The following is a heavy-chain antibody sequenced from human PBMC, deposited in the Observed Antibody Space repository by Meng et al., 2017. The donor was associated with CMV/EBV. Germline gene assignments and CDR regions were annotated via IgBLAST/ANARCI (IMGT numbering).Heavy chain of an antibody. CDR2: INSDGSST. Sequence: GGSLRLSCAASGFTFSSYWMHWVRQAPGKGLVWVSRINSDGSSTSYADSVKGRFTISRDNAKNTLYLQMNSLRAEDTAVYYCAREFTGTPWAIDYWGQGTLVTVLL. V-gene: IGHV3-74*01. D-gene: IGHD1/OR15-1a*01. CDR3: AREFTGTPWAIDY. J-gene: IGHJ4*02. CDR1: GFTFSSYW.